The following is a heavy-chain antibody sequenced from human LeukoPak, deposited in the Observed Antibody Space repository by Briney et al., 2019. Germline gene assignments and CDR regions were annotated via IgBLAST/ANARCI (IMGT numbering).Heavy chain of an antibody. CDR1: GFTVSSNY. D-gene: IGHD2-2*01. V-gene: IGHV3-53*01. J-gene: IGHJ5*02. CDR2: VFSGGGR. Sequence: PGGSLRLSCAASGFTVSSNYMSWVRQAPGKGLDWVSVVFSGGGRNYADSVKGRFTISRDNSKNTLYLQMNSLRAEDTAVYYCAKDRHAPGRYCSSTSCLPFDPWGQGTLVTVSS. CDR3: AKDRHAPGRYCSSTSCLPFDP.